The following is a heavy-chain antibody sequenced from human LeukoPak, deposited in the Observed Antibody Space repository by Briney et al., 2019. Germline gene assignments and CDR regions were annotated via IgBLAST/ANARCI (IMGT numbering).Heavy chain of an antibody. Sequence: ASVKVSCKASGYTFTSYGISWVRQAPGQGLEWMGIINPSGGSTSYAQKFQGRVTMTRDTSTSTVYMELSSLRSEDTAVYYCARGGPEYLSDYWGQGTLVTVSS. CDR2: INPSGGST. V-gene: IGHV1-46*01. D-gene: IGHD2-2*02. CDR3: ARGGPEYLSDY. CDR1: GYTFTSYG. J-gene: IGHJ4*02.